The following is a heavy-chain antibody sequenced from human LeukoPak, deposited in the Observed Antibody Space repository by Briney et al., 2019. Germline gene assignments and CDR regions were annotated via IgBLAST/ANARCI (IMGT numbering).Heavy chain of an antibody. CDR1: GFTFSNYG. D-gene: IGHD6-19*01. V-gene: IGHV3-23*01. CDR3: ARDDAVAGGFLNY. Sequence: GGSLRLSCAASGFTFSNYGMTWVRQAPGKGLEWLSFISGSADGIYYADSVKGRFAISRDNSKNTLYLQMNSLRAADTAVYYCARDDAVAGGFLNYWGQGTLVTVSS. J-gene: IGHJ4*02. CDR2: ISGSADGI.